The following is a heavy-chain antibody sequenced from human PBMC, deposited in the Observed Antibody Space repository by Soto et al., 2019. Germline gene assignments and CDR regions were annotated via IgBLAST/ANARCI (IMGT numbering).Heavy chain of an antibody. CDR1: GFTFNSYD. CDR3: ARAPYTDPPDY. V-gene: IGHV3-13*01. Sequence: GGSLRLSCAASGFTFNSYDMHWVRQATGKGLEWVSTIGIAGDTYYPGSVKGRFTVSREDAKNSLYLQMNSLRAGDTAVYFCARAPYTDPPDYWGQGTLVTVSS. D-gene: IGHD3-16*01. CDR2: IGIAGDT. J-gene: IGHJ4*02.